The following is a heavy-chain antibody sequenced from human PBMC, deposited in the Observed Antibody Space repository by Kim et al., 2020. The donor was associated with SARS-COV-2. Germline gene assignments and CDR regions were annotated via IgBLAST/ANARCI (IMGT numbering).Heavy chain of an antibody. V-gene: IGHV3-33*06. CDR1: GFTFSSYG. Sequence: GGSLRLSCAASGFTFSSYGMHWVRQAPGKGLEWVAVIWYDGSNKYYADSVKGRFTISRDNSKNTLYLQMNSLRAEDTAVYYCAKNRDYYYSGMDVWGQGTTVTVSS. CDR3: AKNRDYYYSGMDV. J-gene: IGHJ6*02. CDR2: IWYDGSNK.